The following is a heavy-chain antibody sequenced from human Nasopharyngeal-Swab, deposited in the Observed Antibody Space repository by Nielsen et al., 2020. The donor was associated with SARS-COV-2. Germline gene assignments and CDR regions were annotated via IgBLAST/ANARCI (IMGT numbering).Heavy chain of an antibody. V-gene: IGHV1-69*13. CDR3: ARDLIAAAVVNLFDP. Sequence: SVKVSCKASGGTFSSYAISWVRQAPGQGLEWMGGIIPIFGTANYAQKFQGRVTITADESTSTAYMELSSLRSEDTAVYYCARDLIAAAVVNLFDPWGQGTLVTVSS. J-gene: IGHJ5*02. CDR1: GGTFSSYA. CDR2: IIPIFGTA. D-gene: IGHD6-13*01.